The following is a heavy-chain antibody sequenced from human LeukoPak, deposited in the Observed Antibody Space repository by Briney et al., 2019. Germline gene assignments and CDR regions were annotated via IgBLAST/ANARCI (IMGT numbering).Heavy chain of an antibody. CDR1: GFNLSSYE. J-gene: IGHJ5*02. V-gene: IGHV3-48*03. CDR3: AKEGTPQVSTWYDL. Sequence: GGSLRLSCAASGFNLSSYEMNWVRQAPGKGLEWVSNIYSSGSSIYYADSVKGRFTISRDNAKNSLYLQMNILRTEDTAVYYCAKEGTPQVSTWYDLWGQGTQVIVSS. CDR2: IYSSGSSI. D-gene: IGHD3-10*01.